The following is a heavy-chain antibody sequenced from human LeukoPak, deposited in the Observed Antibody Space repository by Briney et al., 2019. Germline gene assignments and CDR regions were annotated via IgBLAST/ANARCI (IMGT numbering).Heavy chain of an antibody. Sequence: SETLSLTCTVSGGSISSSSYYWGWIRQPPGKGLEWIGSIYYSGSTYYNPSLKSRVTISVDTSKNQFSLKLSSVTAADTAVYYCARVLTRAEYFQHWGQGTLVTVSS. CDR1: GGSISSSSYY. CDR3: ARVLTRAEYFQH. V-gene: IGHV4-39*07. CDR2: IYYSGST. D-gene: IGHD2-15*01. J-gene: IGHJ1*01.